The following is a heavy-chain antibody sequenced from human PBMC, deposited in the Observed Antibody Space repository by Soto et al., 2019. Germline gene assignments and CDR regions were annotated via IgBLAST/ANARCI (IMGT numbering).Heavy chain of an antibody. CDR3: ARASNWGYSSGWYDY. V-gene: IGHV1-18*01. CDR2: ISAYNSNT. Sequence: ASVKVSCKASGYTFTSYGISWVRQAPGQGLEWMGWISAYNSNTNYAQKLQGRVTMTTDTSTSTANMELRSLRSDDTAVYYCARASNWGYSSGWYDYWGQGTLVTVSS. J-gene: IGHJ4*02. CDR1: GYTFTSYG. D-gene: IGHD6-19*01.